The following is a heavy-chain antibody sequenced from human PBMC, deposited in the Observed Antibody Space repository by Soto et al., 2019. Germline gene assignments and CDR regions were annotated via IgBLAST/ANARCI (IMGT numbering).Heavy chain of an antibody. CDR3: AKKIASAGRPTWFDP. D-gene: IGHD6-13*01. CDR2: ISSSGGST. V-gene: IGHV3-23*01. Sequence: TGGSLRLSCAASGFTFSNYAMNWVRQAPGKGLEWVSTISSSGGSTYYADSVKGRFTISRDNSKNTLYLQMNSLRAEDTAVYYCAKKIASAGRPTWFDPWGQGTLVTVSS. J-gene: IGHJ5*02. CDR1: GFTFSNYA.